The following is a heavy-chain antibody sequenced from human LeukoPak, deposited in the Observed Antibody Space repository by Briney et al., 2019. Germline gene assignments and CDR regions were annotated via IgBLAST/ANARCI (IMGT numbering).Heavy chain of an antibody. CDR3: ARGIPSLDAAYFDY. Sequence: PSETLSLTCTVSGGSISSGGYYWSWIRQHPGKGLEWIGYIYYSGSTYYNPSLKSRVTISVDTSKNQFSLKLSSVTAADTAVYYCARGIPSLDAAYFDYWGQGTLVTVSS. J-gene: IGHJ4*02. V-gene: IGHV4-31*03. CDR1: GGSISSGGYY. CDR2: IYYSGST. D-gene: IGHD1-1*01.